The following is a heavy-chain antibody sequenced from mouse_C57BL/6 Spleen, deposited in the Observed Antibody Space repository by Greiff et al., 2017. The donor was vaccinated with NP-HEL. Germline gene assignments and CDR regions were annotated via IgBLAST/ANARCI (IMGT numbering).Heavy chain of an antibody. D-gene: IGHD2-10*01. CDR1: GYTFTSYW. CDR3: ARPYYGIYGGFAY. Sequence: VQLQQPGAELVMPGASVKLSCKASGYTFTSYWMHWVKQRPGQGLEWIGEIDPADSYTNYNQKFKGKATLTVDKSSSPAYMQLSSLTSEDSAVYYCARPYYGIYGGFAYWGQGTLVTVSA. J-gene: IGHJ3*01. CDR2: IDPADSYT. V-gene: IGHV1-69*01.